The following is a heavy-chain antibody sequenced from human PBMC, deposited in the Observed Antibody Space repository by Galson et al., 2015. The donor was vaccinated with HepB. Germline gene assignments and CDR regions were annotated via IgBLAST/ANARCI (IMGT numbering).Heavy chain of an antibody. CDR3: AQAPGISFGELLQPLNY. Sequence: SVKVSCKASGYTFTTYSVHWVRQAPGQRLEWMGWINTGNGKTKYSQKFQGRVTVTRDTSASTAYMELSSLRSEDTAVYYCAQAPGISFGELLQPLNYWGQGTRVTVSS. V-gene: IGHV1-3*04. CDR2: INTGNGKT. J-gene: IGHJ4*02. D-gene: IGHD3-10*01. CDR1: GYTFTTYS.